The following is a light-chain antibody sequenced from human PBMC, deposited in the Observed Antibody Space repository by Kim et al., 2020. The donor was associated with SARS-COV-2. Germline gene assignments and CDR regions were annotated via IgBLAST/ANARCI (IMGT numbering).Light chain of an antibody. Sequence: EIVLTQSPGTLSLSPGERATLSCRASQSVSSNYLAWYQQKPGQAPRLLINGASSRATGIPDRFSGSGSGTDFTLTINRLEPEDFAVYYCQQYGSSPRTFGQGTKLEI. CDR3: QQYGSSPRT. CDR1: QSVSSNY. V-gene: IGKV3-20*01. J-gene: IGKJ2*01. CDR2: GAS.